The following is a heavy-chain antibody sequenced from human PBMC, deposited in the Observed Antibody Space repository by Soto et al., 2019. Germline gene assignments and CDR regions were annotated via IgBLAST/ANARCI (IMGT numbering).Heavy chain of an antibody. CDR3: ATARTPGSDALDI. V-gene: IGHV1-18*01. Sequence: QAQLVQSGAEVKKPGASVNVSCKASGYTFTSSGISWVRQAPGHGPEWLGWISAHHGNSNKVQKFQDRITMTTDTSTSTASTELRTLRSDDTAVYYCATARTPGSDALDIWGQGTLVTVSS. CDR1: GYTFTSSG. D-gene: IGHD2-15*01. J-gene: IGHJ3*02. CDR2: ISAHHGNS.